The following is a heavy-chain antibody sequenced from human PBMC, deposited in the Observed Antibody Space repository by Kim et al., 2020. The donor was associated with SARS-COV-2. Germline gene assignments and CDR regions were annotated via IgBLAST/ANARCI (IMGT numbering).Heavy chain of an antibody. Sequence: GGSLTLSCAASGFTFSSHGMSWVRQAPGKGLEWVSSISGTSGRTWYAESVKGRFTISRDNSKNTLYLHLNNLRAEDTALYYFAKFATYSTACLESWGQGTLVTVSS. CDR2: ISGTSGRT. D-gene: IGHD5-18*01. CDR1: GFTFSSHG. V-gene: IGHV3-23*01. CDR3: AKFATYSTACLES. J-gene: IGHJ1*01.